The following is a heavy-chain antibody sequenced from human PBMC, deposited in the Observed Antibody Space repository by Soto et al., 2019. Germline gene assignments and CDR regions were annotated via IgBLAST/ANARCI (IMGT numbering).Heavy chain of an antibody. CDR3: ALTYSGYDWGRGYRLYYFDY. CDR2: IDWDDDK. J-gene: IGHJ4*02. Sequence: SGPTLVNPTQTLTLTCTFSGFSLSTSGMCVSWIRQPPGKALEWLALIDWDDDKYYSTSLKTRLTISKDTSKNQVVLTMTNMDPVDTATYYCALTYSGYDWGRGYRLYYFDYWGQGTLVTVSS. CDR1: GFSLSTSGMC. V-gene: IGHV2-70*01. D-gene: IGHD5-12*01.